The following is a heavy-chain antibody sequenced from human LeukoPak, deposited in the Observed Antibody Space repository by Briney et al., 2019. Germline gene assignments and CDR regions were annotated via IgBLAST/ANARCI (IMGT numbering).Heavy chain of an antibody. J-gene: IGHJ4*02. CDR3: ARASSTRPLLMLHDY. D-gene: IGHD3-10*01. V-gene: IGHV4-59*01. CDR1: GGSISSYY. CDR2: IYYSGST. Sequence: KPSETLSLTCTVSGGSISSYYWSWIRQPPGKGLEWIGYIYYSGSTNYNPSLMSRVTISVDTSKNQFSLKLSSVTAADTAVYYCARASSTRPLLMLHDYWGQGTLVTVSS.